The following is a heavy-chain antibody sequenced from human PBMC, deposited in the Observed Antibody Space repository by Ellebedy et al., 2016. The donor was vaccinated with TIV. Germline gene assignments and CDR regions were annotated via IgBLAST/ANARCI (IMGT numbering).Heavy chain of an antibody. CDR1: GFPFSDYS. CDR2: ITNTGATI. J-gene: IGHJ4*02. Sequence: GESLKISCAASGFPFSDYSMNWLRQAPGKGPEWVSYITNTGATIHYADSVKGRFTISRDNTKNSIYLQMNSPRDDDTAVYYCGRGIEYSSGDWGQGTLVTVSS. CDR3: GRGIEYSSGD. D-gene: IGHD6-19*01. V-gene: IGHV3-48*02.